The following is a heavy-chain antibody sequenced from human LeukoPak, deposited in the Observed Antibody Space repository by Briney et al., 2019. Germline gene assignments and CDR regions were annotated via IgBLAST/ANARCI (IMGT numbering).Heavy chain of an antibody. Sequence: GGSLRLSCSASGFAFSTHWMHWVRQASGKGLVWVSRINGDGSSTSYADSVKGRFTISRDNAKNTLYLQMNSLRAEDTAVYYCARDQGYQVVDPWGQGTLVTVSS. CDR2: INGDGSST. V-gene: IGHV3-74*01. CDR3: ARDQGYQVVDP. J-gene: IGHJ5*02. D-gene: IGHD6-13*01. CDR1: GFAFSTHW.